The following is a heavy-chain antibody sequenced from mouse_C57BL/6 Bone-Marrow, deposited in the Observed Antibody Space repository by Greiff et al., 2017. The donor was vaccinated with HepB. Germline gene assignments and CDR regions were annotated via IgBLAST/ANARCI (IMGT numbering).Heavy chain of an antibody. CDR2: IDPSDSYT. J-gene: IGHJ4*01. CDR1: GYTFTSYW. D-gene: IGHD1-1*02. CDR3: TINYLYAMDY. Sequence: QVQLQQPGAELVKPGASVKLSCKASGYTFTSYWMQWVKQRPGQGLEWIGEIDPSDSYTNYNQKFKGKATLTVYTSSSTAYMQLSSLTSEDSAVYYYTINYLYAMDYWGQGTSVTVSS. V-gene: IGHV1-50*01.